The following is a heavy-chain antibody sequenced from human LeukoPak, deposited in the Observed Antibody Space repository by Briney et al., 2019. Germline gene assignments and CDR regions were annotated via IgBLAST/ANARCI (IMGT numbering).Heavy chain of an antibody. V-gene: IGHV1-2*02. Sequence: ATVKVSCKASGYTFTGYYMHWVRQAPGQGLEWMGWINPNSGGTNYAQRFQGGVTMTRDTSISTAYMELSRLRSDDTAVYYCAREEGGDLFDPWGQGTLVTVSS. D-gene: IGHD3-16*01. J-gene: IGHJ5*02. CDR2: INPNSGGT. CDR1: GYTFTGYY. CDR3: AREEGGDLFDP.